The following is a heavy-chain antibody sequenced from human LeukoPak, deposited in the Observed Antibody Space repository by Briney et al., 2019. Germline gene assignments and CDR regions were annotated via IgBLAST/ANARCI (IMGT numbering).Heavy chain of an antibody. CDR1: GGSISSSSYC. V-gene: IGHV4-39*01. D-gene: IGHD5-12*01. Sequence: PSETLSLTCTVSGGSISSSSYCWGWIRQPPGKGLEWIGSIYYSGSTYYNPSLKSRVTISVDTSKNQFSLKLSSVTAADTAVYYCARGIVATMFSSRRSYYFDYWGQGTLVTVSS. J-gene: IGHJ4*02. CDR2: IYYSGST. CDR3: ARGIVATMFSSRRSYYFDY.